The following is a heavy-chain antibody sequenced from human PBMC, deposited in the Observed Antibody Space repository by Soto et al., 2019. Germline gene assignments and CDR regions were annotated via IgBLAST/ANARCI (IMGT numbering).Heavy chain of an antibody. CDR1: GFTFSNYA. CDR2: LSGSGGRS. V-gene: IGHV3-23*01. CDR3: AKIISVAIGAPFEI. D-gene: IGHD6-19*01. Sequence: EVQLLESGGRLVQPGGSLRLSCAASGFTFSNYALNWVRQAPGKGLEWVSTLSGSGGRSFYADSVKGRFTISRDNSKNTLYLQLDSLRAEDTAVYYCAKIISVAIGAPFEIWGQGTMVTVSS. J-gene: IGHJ3*02.